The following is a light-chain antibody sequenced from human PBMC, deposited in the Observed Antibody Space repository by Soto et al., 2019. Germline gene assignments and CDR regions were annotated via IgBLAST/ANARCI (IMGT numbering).Light chain of an antibody. CDR1: SSAIADYNY. J-gene: IGLJ1*01. CDR3: SSYDRSNNFYV. V-gene: IGLV2-8*01. CDR2: AVS. Sequence: QSALTQPPSASGSPGQSVTITCTGTSSAIADYNYVSWYQHHPGKDPKLILYAVSERPSGVPDRFSGSKSGKTASLTVSGLQAEDAADYYCSSYDRSNNFYVFGTGTKVTVL.